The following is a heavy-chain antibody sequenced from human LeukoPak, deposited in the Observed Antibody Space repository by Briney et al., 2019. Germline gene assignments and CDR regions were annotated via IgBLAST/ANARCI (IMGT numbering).Heavy chain of an antibody. J-gene: IGHJ4*02. CDR3: ARLIVEMATISLIDY. CDR1: GSIFTSYW. D-gene: IGHD5-24*01. V-gene: IGHV5-51*01. CDR2: IYPGDSDT. Sequence: GASLQISCKGSGSIFTSYWIGWVRQLPGKGLEWMGIIYPGDSDTRYSPSFQGQVTISADKSISTAYLQWSSLKASDTAMYYCARLIVEMATISLIDYWGQGTLVTVSS.